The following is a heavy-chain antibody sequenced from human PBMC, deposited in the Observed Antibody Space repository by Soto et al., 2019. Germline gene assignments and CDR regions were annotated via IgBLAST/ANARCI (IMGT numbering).Heavy chain of an antibody. Sequence: QVQLVESGGGVVQPGRSLRLSCAASGFTFSSYGMHWVRQAPGKGLEWVAVIWYDGSNKYYADSVKGRFTISRDNSKNTLYLQMNSLRAEDTAVYYCARDSLDIVLVPAAILYYYGMDVWGQGTTVTVSS. J-gene: IGHJ6*02. CDR2: IWYDGSNK. V-gene: IGHV3-33*01. CDR3: ARDSLDIVLVPAAILYYYGMDV. D-gene: IGHD2-2*03. CDR1: GFTFSSYG.